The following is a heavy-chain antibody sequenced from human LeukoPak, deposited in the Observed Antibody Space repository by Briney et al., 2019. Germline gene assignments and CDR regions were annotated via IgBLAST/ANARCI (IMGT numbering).Heavy chain of an antibody. D-gene: IGHD6-13*01. CDR3: ARGRIAAAGTGGY. CDR1: GFTFSSYA. Sequence: PGGSLRLSCAASGFTFSSYAMHWVRQAPGKGLEWVAVISYDGSNKYYADSVKGRFTISRDNSKNTLYLQMNSLRAEDTAVYYCARGRIAAAGTGGYWGQGTLVTVSS. CDR2: ISYDGSNK. V-gene: IGHV3-30-3*01. J-gene: IGHJ4*02.